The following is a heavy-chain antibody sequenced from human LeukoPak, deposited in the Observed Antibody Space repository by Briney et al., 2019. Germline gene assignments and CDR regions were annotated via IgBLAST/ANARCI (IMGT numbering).Heavy chain of an antibody. Sequence: GESLTISCKASGYSFTSYWIGWVRQMPGEGLEWMGIIYPGDSDTRYSPSFQGQVTISADKSISTAYLQWNSLKASDTAMYYCATSRGDTNYIWWFDPWGQGTLVTVSS. J-gene: IGHJ5*02. CDR1: GYSFTSYW. CDR3: ATSRGDTNYIWWFDP. D-gene: IGHD1-7*01. CDR2: IYPGDSDT. V-gene: IGHV5-51*01.